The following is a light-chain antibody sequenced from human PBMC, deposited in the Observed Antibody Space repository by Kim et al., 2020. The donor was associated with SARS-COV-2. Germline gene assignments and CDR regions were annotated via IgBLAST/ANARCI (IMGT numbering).Light chain of an antibody. J-gene: IGKJ4*01. Sequence: PGERATLSCGASQSLGSNLAWYQQKPGLAPRPLIYDASSRATGIPDRFSGSGSGTDFTLTISRLEPEDFAVYYCQQYGSAPLTFGGGTKVDIK. CDR2: DAS. CDR3: QQYGSAPLT. V-gene: IGKV3D-20*01. CDR1: QSLGSN.